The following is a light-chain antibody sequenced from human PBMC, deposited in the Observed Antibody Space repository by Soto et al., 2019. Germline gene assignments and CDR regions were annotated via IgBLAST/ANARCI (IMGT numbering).Light chain of an antibody. CDR1: SSYGGGYEY. CDR3: ASITRSSASV. CDR2: DVT. V-gene: IGLV2-14*01. J-gene: IGLJ1*01. Sequence: SALVQRLYVSWSPGQSITISSSGASSYGGGYEYVSWYQHQPDKAPKLIIYDVTNRPSGVSTRFSGSKSGNTASLTISGIQTEDEADYYCASITRSSASVFGTWTKVTVL.